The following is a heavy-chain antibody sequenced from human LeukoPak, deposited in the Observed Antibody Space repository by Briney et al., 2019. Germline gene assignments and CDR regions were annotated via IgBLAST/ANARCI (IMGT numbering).Heavy chain of an antibody. Sequence: GASVKVSCKASGYTFTSYGISWVRQAPGQGLEWMGWISAYNGNTNYAQKLQGRVTMTTDTSTSTAYMELRSLRSDDTAVYYCARDQGHYFRSGYYSGFDPWGQGTLVTVSS. D-gene: IGHD3-3*01. J-gene: IGHJ5*02. CDR2: ISAYNGNT. V-gene: IGHV1-18*01. CDR1: GYTFTSYG. CDR3: ARDQGHYFRSGYYSGFDP.